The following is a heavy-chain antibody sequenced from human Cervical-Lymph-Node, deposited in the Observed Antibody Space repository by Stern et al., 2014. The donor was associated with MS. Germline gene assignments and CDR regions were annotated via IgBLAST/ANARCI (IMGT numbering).Heavy chain of an antibody. D-gene: IGHD2-15*01. V-gene: IGHV1-24*01. Sequence: VQLVQSGAEVKKPGASVKVSCKVSGFSLTELSLHWVRQAPGKGLEWMVDFDPGDGEVVYAQKFQGRITMTEDTSSDTAYMDLSSLTSEDTAVYYCATGVVVFDSWGQGTLVTVSS. CDR2: FDPGDGEV. J-gene: IGHJ4*02. CDR1: GFSLTELS. CDR3: ATGVVVFDS.